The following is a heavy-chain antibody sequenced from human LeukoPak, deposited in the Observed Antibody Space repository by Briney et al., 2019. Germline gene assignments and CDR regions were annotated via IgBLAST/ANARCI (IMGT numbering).Heavy chain of an antibody. V-gene: IGHV4-61*02. CDR1: GGSITSGNFY. CDR3: ARGWGSTSSNYFDP. D-gene: IGHD2-2*01. J-gene: IGHJ5*01. CDR2: IYGSGST. Sequence: SQTLSLTCTVSGGSITSGNFYWSWIRQPAGKGLEWIGRIYGSGSTNYSPSLRSRVTISIDTSKNQFSLELNSVTAADTAVYYCARGWGSTSSNYFDPWGQGTLVTVSS.